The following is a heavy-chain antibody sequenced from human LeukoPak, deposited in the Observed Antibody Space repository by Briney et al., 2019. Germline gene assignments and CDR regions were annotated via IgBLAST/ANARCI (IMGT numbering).Heavy chain of an antibody. V-gene: IGHV3-23*01. CDR3: AKKMPGTIAAAVDC. Sequence: GGSLRLSCAASGFTFSSCAMNWVRQAPGKGLEWVSRISGSGGSTYYADSVKGRFTISRDNSKNTLYVQMNNLRAEDTAVYYCAKKMPGTIAAAVDCWGQGTLVTVSS. CDR2: ISGSGGST. D-gene: IGHD6-13*01. CDR1: GFTFSSCA. J-gene: IGHJ4*02.